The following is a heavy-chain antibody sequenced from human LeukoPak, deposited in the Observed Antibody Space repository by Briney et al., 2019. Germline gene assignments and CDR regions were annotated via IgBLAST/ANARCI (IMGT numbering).Heavy chain of an antibody. CDR2: FYDTRSP. Sequence: PSEPRSLPIPVPAGSPSLRYLSWIRQPPSKGLEWIGYFYDTRSPKYNPSLERRVTISVDMSRNQFSLNLTSVTAADTAVYYCARGRGSLTYWGQGTLATVSS. D-gene: IGHD3-10*01. CDR3: ARGRGSLTY. J-gene: IGHJ4*02. V-gene: IGHV4-59*11. CDR1: AGSPSLRY.